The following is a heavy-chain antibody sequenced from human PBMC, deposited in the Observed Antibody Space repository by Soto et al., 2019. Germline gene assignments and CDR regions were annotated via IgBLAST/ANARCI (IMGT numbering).Heavy chain of an antibody. Sequence: ASVKVSCKSSGYTFSNYDINWVRQATGQGLEWMGWMNPNSGNTGYAQKFQGRVTMTRNTSISTAYMELSSLRSEDTAVYYCARGVGLSSSYYYYYMDVWGKGTTVTVSS. J-gene: IGHJ6*03. CDR3: ARGVGLSSSYYYYYMDV. CDR1: GYTFSNYD. D-gene: IGHD6-6*01. V-gene: IGHV1-8*01. CDR2: MNPNSGNT.